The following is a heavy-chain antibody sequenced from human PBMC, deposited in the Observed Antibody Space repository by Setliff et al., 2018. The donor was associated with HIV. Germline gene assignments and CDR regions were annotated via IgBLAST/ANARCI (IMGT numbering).Heavy chain of an antibody. V-gene: IGHV4-34*01. CDR1: GGSLSNYF. CDR3: ARGRLRTTMIVVTTHGALDI. CDR2: INHNENT. J-gene: IGHJ3*02. Sequence: SETLSLTCAVYGGSLSNYFWTWIRQSPGRGLEWIGEINHNENTNYNPSLKSRVTISVDTSRNQFSLNLSSVTAADTAVYFCARGRLRTTMIVVTTHGALDIRGQGTVVTVSS. D-gene: IGHD3-22*01.